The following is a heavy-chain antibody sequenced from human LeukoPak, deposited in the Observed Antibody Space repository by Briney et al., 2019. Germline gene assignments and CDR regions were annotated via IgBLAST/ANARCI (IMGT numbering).Heavy chain of an antibody. CDR1: GGTFSSYA. CDR2: IIPIFGTA. D-gene: IGHD2-15*01. Sequence: GASVKVSCKASGGTFSSYAISWVRQAPGQGLEWMGGIIPIFGTANYAQKFQGRVTITTDESTSTAYMELSSLRSEDTAVYYCARGCSGGSCYSLVDVWGKGTTVTVSS. J-gene: IGHJ6*04. V-gene: IGHV1-69*05. CDR3: ARGCSGGSCYSLVDV.